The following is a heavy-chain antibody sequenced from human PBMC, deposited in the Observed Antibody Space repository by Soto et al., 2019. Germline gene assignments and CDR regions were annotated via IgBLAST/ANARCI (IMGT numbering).Heavy chain of an antibody. D-gene: IGHD3-22*01. Sequence: GGSLRLSCADSGFRFSSYSMSWVRQTPGKGLEWVAAITATGDRTYYADSVTGRFTISRDNSRKTHYLQMTSLRAEDTAMYYCATMNGYFEYWGQGTPVTVSS. CDR3: ATMNGYFEY. V-gene: IGHV3-23*01. CDR2: ITATGDRT. CDR1: GFRFSSYS. J-gene: IGHJ4*02.